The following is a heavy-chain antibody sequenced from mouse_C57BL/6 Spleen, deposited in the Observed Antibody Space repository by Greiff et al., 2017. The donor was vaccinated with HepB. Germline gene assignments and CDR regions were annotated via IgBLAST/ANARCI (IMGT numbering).Heavy chain of an antibody. CDR3: VYGSSYYFDY. J-gene: IGHJ2*01. V-gene: IGHV1-64*01. Sequence: VQLQQPGAELVKPGASVKLSCKASGYTFTSYWMHWVKQRPGQGLEWIGMIHPNSGSTNYNEKFKSKATLTVYKSSSTAYMQLSSLTSEDSAVYYCVYGSSYYFDYWGQGTTLTVSS. D-gene: IGHD1-1*01. CDR2: IHPNSGST. CDR1: GYTFTSYW.